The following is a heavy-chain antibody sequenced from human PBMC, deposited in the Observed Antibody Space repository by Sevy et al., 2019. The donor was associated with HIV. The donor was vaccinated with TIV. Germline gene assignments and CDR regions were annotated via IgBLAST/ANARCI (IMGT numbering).Heavy chain of an antibody. V-gene: IGHV3-30-3*01. Sequence: GGYLRLSCAASGFTFNTYTMHWVRQAPGKGLEWVAAISHEGSNKNYADSVKGRFTVSRDNSKNMVSLQMNSLRREDTALYYCAREYYDFWCGPINFYFGMDVWGQGTTVTVSS. CDR3: AREYYDFWCGPINFYFGMDV. D-gene: IGHD3-3*01. CDR1: GFTFNTYT. CDR2: ISHEGSNK. J-gene: IGHJ6*02.